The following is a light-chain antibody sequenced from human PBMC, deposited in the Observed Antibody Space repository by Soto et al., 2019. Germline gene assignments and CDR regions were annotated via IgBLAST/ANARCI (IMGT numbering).Light chain of an antibody. CDR2: EVN. V-gene: IGLV2-14*01. CDR3: SSYTSSSTPYYV. J-gene: IGLJ1*01. CDR1: SSDVGGYNY. Sequence: QLVLTQPASVSGSPGQSITISCTGTSSDVGGYNYVSWYQQHPGKAPKLMIYEVNNRPSGVSNRFSGSKSGNTASLTISGLHTEDEADYYCSSYTSSSTPYYVFGTGTKLTVL.